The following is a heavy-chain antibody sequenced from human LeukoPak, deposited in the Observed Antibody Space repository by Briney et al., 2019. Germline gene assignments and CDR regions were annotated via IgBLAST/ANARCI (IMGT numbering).Heavy chain of an antibody. CDR2: IYYGGST. CDR3: ARAWGAAHYFFDS. CDR1: GAFLTTEGYS. Sequence: SQTLSLTCAVSGAFLTTEGYSWHWIRQSPGKGLEWIGYIYYGGSTYYNPSLNSRLTMSRDTSKNQFSLQLNSVTAADTAVYYCARAWGAAHYFFDSWGQGTRVTVSS. D-gene: IGHD1-26*01. J-gene: IGHJ4*02. V-gene: IGHV4-30-4*07.